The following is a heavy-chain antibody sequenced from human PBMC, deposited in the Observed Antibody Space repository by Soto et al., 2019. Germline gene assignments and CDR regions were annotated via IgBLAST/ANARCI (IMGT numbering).Heavy chain of an antibody. CDR1: GFAFRNFG. CDR3: AKFWGPVTAAVDDY. J-gene: IGHJ4*02. CDR2: ISYDGNIK. Sequence: RGSLRLSCAASGFAFRNFGMQWVRQVPGKGLEWVASISYDGNIKKSADSVKGRFTISRDNSKNTLYLQMNSLRSEDTAVYYCAKFWGPVTAAVDDYWGQGTLVTVSS. D-gene: IGHD6-13*01. V-gene: IGHV3-30*18.